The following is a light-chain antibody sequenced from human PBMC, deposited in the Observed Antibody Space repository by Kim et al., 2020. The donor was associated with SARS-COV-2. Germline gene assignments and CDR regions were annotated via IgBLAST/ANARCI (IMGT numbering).Light chain of an antibody. V-gene: IGKV6-21*02. J-gene: IGKJ2*01. CDR2: YAT. Sequence: SEPPKEKVTITCRASQSVGSSIHWYQQKPDQSPKLLIKYATQSISGVPSRYSGSGSGTDFTLTINGLEAEDAATYYCHQSSSLPDTFGQGTKLEI. CDR1: QSVGSS. CDR3: HQSSSLPDT.